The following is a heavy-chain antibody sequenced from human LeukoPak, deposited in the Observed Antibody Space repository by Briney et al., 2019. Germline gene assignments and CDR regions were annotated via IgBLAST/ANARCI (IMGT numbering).Heavy chain of an antibody. V-gene: IGHV3-21*01. CDR1: GFTFSSYS. J-gene: IGHJ4*02. CDR2: ISSSSSYI. Sequence: PGGSLRLSCAASGFTFSSYSMNWVRQAPGKGLEWVSSISSSSSYIYCADSVKGRFTISRDNAKNSLYLQMNSLRAEDTAVYYCAREGIKYQLLLDYWGQGTLVTVSS. CDR3: AREGIKYQLLLDY. D-gene: IGHD2-2*01.